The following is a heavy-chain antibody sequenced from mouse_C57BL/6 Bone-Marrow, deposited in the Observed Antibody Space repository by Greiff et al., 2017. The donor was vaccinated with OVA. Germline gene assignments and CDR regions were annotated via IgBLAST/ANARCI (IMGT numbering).Heavy chain of an antibody. D-gene: IGHD1-1*01. CDR1: GYTFTSYW. CDR2: IDPSDSYP. Sequence: QVQPQQPGAELVKPGASVKLSCKASGYTFTSYWMQWVKQRPGQGLEWIGEIDPSDSYPNYNQKLKGKATLTVDTSSSTAYMQLSSLTSEDSAVYYCARDDYYGSSYNYAMDYWGQGTSVTVSS. J-gene: IGHJ4*01. V-gene: IGHV1-50*01. CDR3: ARDDYYGSSYNYAMDY.